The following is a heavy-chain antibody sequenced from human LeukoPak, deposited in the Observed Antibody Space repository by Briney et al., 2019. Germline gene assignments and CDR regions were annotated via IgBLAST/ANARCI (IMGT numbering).Heavy chain of an antibody. J-gene: IGHJ4*02. CDR3: ARGPMGYCSSTSCLHFDY. Sequence: PGGSLRLSCAASGFTFSSYAMSWVRQAPGKGLEWVSAISGRGGSTYYADSVKGRFTISRDNSKNTLYLQMSSLRAEDTAVYYCARGPMGYCSSTSCLHFDYWGQGTLVTVSS. CDR2: ISGRGGST. V-gene: IGHV3-23*01. CDR1: GFTFSSYA. D-gene: IGHD2-2*01.